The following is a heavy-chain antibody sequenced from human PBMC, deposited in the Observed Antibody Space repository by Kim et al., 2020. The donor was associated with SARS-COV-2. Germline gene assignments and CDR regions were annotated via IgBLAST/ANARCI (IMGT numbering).Heavy chain of an antibody. CDR2: ISWDSGSI. J-gene: IGHJ6*03. D-gene: IGHD3-16*01. CDR1: GFTFGGYA. Sequence: GGSLRLSCAASGFTFGGYAMHWVRQAPGKGLEWVSGISWDSGSIDYADSVKGRLTISRDNAKNSLYLQMNSLRAEDTALYYCAKDRGEWASYYYYYYMDVWGKGTTVTVSS. V-gene: IGHV3-9*01. CDR3: AKDRGEWASYYYYYYMDV.